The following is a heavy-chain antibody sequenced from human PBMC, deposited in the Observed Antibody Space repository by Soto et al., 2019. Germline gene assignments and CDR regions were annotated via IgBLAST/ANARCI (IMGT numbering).Heavy chain of an antibody. CDR2: ISAYNGNT. D-gene: IGHD3-16*02. CDR3: ARGGGFYDYIWGSYPANAFDI. Sequence: QVQLVQSGAEVKKPGASVKVSCKASGYTFTSYGISWVRQAPGQGLEWMGWISAYNGNTNYAQKLQGRVTMTPDTSTSTAYMELRSLRSDDTAVYYCARGGGFYDYIWGSYPANAFDIWGQGTMVTVSS. CDR1: GYTFTSYG. J-gene: IGHJ3*02. V-gene: IGHV1-18*01.